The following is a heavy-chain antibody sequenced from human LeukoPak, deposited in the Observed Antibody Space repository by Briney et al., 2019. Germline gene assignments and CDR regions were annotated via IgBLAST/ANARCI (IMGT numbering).Heavy chain of an antibody. CDR2: INSDGSST. V-gene: IGHV3-74*01. D-gene: IGHD2-2*02. CDR1: GFTFSNAW. Sequence: GGSLRLSCAASGFTFSNAWMSWVRQAPGKGLVWVSRINSDGSSTSYADSVKGRFTISRDNAKNTLYLQMNSLRAEDTAVYYCARDRATSCYKYYYYYGMDVWGQGTTVTVSS. CDR3: ARDRATSCYKYYYYYGMDV. J-gene: IGHJ6*02.